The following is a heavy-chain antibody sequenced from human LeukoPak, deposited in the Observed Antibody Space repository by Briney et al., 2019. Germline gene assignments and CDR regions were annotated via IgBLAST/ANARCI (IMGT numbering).Heavy chain of an antibody. CDR3: ALLGVDDY. Sequence: PSEALSLTCAVYGGSFSGYYWSWIRQPPGKGLEWIGEINHSGSTNYSPSLKSRVTISVDTSKNQFSLKLSSVTAADTAVYYCALLGVDDYWGQGTLVTVSS. CDR1: GGSFSGYY. D-gene: IGHD2-8*02. J-gene: IGHJ4*02. V-gene: IGHV4-34*01. CDR2: INHSGST.